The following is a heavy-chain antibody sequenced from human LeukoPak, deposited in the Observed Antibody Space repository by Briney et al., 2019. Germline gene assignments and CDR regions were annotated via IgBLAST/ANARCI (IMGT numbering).Heavy chain of an antibody. V-gene: IGHV3-23*01. Sequence: GGSLRLSCAASGFTFSGYAMTWVRQAPGKGLEWVSGISGSGRSTYYADSVKGRFIISRDNSKNTLYLHMTSLRAEDTAVYYCAKEPNYGGNYYFDFWGQGTPVTVSS. CDR2: ISGSGRST. D-gene: IGHD4-23*01. J-gene: IGHJ4*02. CDR1: GFTFSGYA. CDR3: AKEPNYGGNYYFDF.